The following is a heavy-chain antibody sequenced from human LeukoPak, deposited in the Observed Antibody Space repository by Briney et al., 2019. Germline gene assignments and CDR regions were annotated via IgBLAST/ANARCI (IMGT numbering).Heavy chain of an antibody. Sequence: SETLSLTCTVSGGSISSISYYWGWIRQPPGKGLVWIGSIYYSGSTYYNPSLKSRVTISVDTSKNQFSLKLSSVTAADTAVYYCARLNYYDSSGYYLPYYFDYWGQGTLVTVSS. D-gene: IGHD3-22*01. J-gene: IGHJ4*02. CDR2: IYYSGST. CDR1: GGSISSISYY. CDR3: ARLNYYDSSGYYLPYYFDY. V-gene: IGHV4-39*01.